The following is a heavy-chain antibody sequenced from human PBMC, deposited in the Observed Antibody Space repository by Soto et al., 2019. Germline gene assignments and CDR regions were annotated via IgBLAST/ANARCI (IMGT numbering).Heavy chain of an antibody. CDR3: ASLVGATTGAVDY. J-gene: IGHJ4*02. CDR1: GGSISSSNW. V-gene: IGHV4-4*02. D-gene: IGHD1-26*01. CDR2: IYHSGST. Sequence: QVQLQESGPGLVKPSGTLSLTCAVSGGSISSSNWWSWVRQPPGKGLEWIGEIYHSGSTNYNPPQNSRITTSVDKSKTSFSLKVSTVTAADTAVYYCASLVGATTGAVDYWGQGTLVTVSS.